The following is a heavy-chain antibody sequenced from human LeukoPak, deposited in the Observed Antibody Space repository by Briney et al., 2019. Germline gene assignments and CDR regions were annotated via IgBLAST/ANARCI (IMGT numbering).Heavy chain of an antibody. CDR1: GFIVRSNY. D-gene: IGHD3-3*01. CDR3: VRHHPDVLRILEWLLVFDY. V-gene: IGHV3-53*01. CDR2: IYSGGST. Sequence: PGGSLRLSCAASGFIVRSNYMSWVRQAPGKGLEWVSVIYSGGSTYYADSVKGRFTISRDNSQNTLYLQMNSLRAEDTAVYYCVRHHPDVLRILEWLLVFDYWGQGTLVTVSS. J-gene: IGHJ4*02.